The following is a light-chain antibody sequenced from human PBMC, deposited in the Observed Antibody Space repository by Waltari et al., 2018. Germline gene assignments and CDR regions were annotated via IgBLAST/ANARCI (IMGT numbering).Light chain of an antibody. CDR2: AAS. J-gene: IGKJ1*01. CDR3: QQYYSTLWT. Sequence: DIQMTQSPSSLSASVGDRVTITCRASQGITNSLAWYQQKPGKAPKLLLSAASRLEGGVPSRFSGSGSGTDYTLTISSLQPEDVATYYCQQYYSTLWTFGQGTKVEIK. CDR1: QGITNS. V-gene: IGKV1-NL1*01.